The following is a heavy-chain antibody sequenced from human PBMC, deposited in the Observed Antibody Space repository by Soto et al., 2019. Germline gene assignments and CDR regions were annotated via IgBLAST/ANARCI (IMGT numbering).Heavy chain of an antibody. J-gene: IGHJ4*02. Sequence: QVPLQQWGAGLLKPSETLSLTCAVYGGSFSGYYWSWIRQPPGKGLEWIGEINHSGSTNYNPSLKSRVTISVDTSKNQFSLKLSSVAAADTAVYYCAREEDGDYGARGDYWGQGTLVTVAS. CDR1: GGSFSGYY. D-gene: IGHD4-17*01. CDR2: INHSGST. CDR3: AREEDGDYGARGDY. V-gene: IGHV4-34*01.